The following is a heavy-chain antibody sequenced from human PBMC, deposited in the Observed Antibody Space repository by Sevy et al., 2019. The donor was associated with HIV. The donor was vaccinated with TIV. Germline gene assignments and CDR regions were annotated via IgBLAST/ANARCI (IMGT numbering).Heavy chain of an antibody. CDR1: GYTFTGYY. D-gene: IGHD3-22*01. CDR3: ASLYYYDSSGYDHDPYYFDY. J-gene: IGHJ4*02. Sequence: ASVKVSCKASGYTFTGYYMHWVRQAPGQGLEWMGWINPNSGGTNYAQKFQGRVTMTRDTSISTAYMKLSRLRSDDTAVYYGASLYYYDSSGYDHDPYYFDYWGQGTLVTVSS. V-gene: IGHV1-2*02. CDR2: INPNSGGT.